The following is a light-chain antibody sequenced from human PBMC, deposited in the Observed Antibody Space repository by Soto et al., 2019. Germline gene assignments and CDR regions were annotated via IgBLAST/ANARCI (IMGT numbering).Light chain of an antibody. V-gene: IGLV2-11*01. J-gene: IGLJ1*01. CDR3: CSYAGSYTYV. CDR1: SRDVGGYDY. Sequence: QSALTQPRSVSGSPGQSVTISCTGSSRDVGGYDYVSWYQQHPGKAPKVMIYDVSQRPSGVPDRFSGSKSGNTASLTISGLQAEDKADYYCCSYAGSYTYVFGSGTKVTVL. CDR2: DVS.